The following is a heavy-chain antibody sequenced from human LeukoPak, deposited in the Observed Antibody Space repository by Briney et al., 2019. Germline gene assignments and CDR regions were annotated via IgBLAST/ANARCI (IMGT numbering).Heavy chain of an antibody. CDR1: GGSISSYY. J-gene: IGHJ4*02. CDR3: ARAPGEWFGELFDY. CDR2: IYYSGST. V-gene: IGHV4-59*12. Sequence: SETLSLTCTVSGGSISSYYWSWIRQPPGKGLEWIGYIYYSGSTNYNPSLKSRVTISVDTSKNQFSLKLSSVTAADTAVYYCARAPGEWFGELFDYWGQGTLVTVSS. D-gene: IGHD3-10*01.